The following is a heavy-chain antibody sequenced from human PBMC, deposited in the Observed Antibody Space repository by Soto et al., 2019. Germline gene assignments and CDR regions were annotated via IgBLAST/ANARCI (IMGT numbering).Heavy chain of an antibody. D-gene: IGHD3-10*01. CDR1: GFTFSSYS. CDR2: ISSSSSYI. J-gene: IGHJ3*02. CDR3: ARDRGGDLKAFDI. Sequence: EVQLVESGGGLVKPGGSLRRSCAASGFTFSSYSMNWVRQAPGKGLEWVSSISSSSSYIYYADSVKGRFTISRDNAKNARHLQMNGLRAEDTAAYYCARDRGGDLKAFDIWGQATMVTVSS. V-gene: IGHV3-21*01.